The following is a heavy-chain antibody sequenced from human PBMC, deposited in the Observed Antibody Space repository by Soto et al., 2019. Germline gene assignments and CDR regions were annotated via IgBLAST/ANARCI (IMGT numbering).Heavy chain of an antibody. V-gene: IGHV1-46*01. CDR1: GYTFTSYY. D-gene: IGHD3-22*01. Sequence: ASVKVSCKASGYTFTSYYMHWVRQAPGQGLEWMGIINPSGGSTSYAQKFQGRVTMTRDTSTSTVYMELSSLRSEDTAVYYCARGGVWYDSSGYWFDPWGQGPLVTVSS. CDR2: INPSGGST. J-gene: IGHJ5*02. CDR3: ARGGVWYDSSGYWFDP.